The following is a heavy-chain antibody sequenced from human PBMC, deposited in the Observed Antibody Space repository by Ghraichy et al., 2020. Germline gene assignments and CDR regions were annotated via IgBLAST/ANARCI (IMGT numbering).Heavy chain of an antibody. CDR3: ARETDYGDYPRESWGMDV. CDR1: GFTVSSNY. CDR2: IYSGGST. Sequence: GGSLRLSCAASGFTVSSNYMSWVRQAPGKGLEWVSVIYSGGSTYYADSVKGRFTISRDNSKNTLYLQMNSLRAEDTAVYYCARETDYGDYPRESWGMDVWGQGTTVTVSS. D-gene: IGHD4-17*01. J-gene: IGHJ6*02. V-gene: IGHV3-53*01.